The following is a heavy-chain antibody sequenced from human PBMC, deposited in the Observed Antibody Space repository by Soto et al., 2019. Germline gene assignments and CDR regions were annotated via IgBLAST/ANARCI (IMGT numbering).Heavy chain of an antibody. CDR1: GGTFSSYA. J-gene: IGHJ5*02. V-gene: IGHV1-69*13. CDR2: IIPIFGTA. CDR3: ARVRDDSSGYYYHNWFDP. D-gene: IGHD3-22*01. Sequence: SVKVSCKASGGTFSSYAISWVRQAPGQGLEWMGGIIPIFGTANYAQKFQGRVTITADESTSTAYMELSSLRSEDTAVYYCARVRDDSSGYYYHNWFDPRGQGTLVTVSS.